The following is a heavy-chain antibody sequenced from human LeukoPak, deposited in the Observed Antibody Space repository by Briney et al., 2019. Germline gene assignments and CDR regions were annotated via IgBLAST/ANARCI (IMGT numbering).Heavy chain of an antibody. V-gene: IGHV1-2*02. CDR3: ARDFGPEYYGSGSKTDDY. J-gene: IGHJ4*02. CDR2: INPNSGTT. D-gene: IGHD3-10*01. Sequence: GASVKVSCKASGYAFTGHYVHWVRQAPGQGLEWMGWINPNSGTTDYAQKFQGRVTLTRDTSISTAYMELSRLRSGDTALYYCARDFGPEYYGSGSKTDDYWGQGTLVTVSS. CDR1: GYAFTGHY.